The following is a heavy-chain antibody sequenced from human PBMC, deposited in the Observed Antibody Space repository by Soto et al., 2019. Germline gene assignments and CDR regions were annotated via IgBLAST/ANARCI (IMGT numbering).Heavy chain of an antibody. J-gene: IGHJ4*02. D-gene: IGHD5-18*01. CDR3: ARVGGYSYTFDY. CDR1: GFTVSSYS. Sequence: EVQLVESGGGLVKPGGSLRLSCAASGFTVSSYSMNWVRQSPGKGLDWVSSISSSSSYIYYADSVKGRFTISRDNAKNSLCLQMNSLRAEDTAVYYCARVGGYSYTFDYWGQGTLVTVSS. V-gene: IGHV3-21*01. CDR2: ISSSSSYI.